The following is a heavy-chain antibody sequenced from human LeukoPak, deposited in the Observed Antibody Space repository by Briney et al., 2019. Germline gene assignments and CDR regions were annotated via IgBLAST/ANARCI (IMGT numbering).Heavy chain of an antibody. CDR1: GGSISSSSYY. Sequence: NPSETLSLTCTVSGGSISSSSYYWGWIRQPPGKGLEWIGSIYYSGSTYYNPSLKSRVTISVDTSKNQFSLKLSSVTAADTAVYYCARFTSGPFDPWGQGTLVTVSS. V-gene: IGHV4-39*07. CDR2: IYYSGST. D-gene: IGHD2-8*02. J-gene: IGHJ5*02. CDR3: ARFTSGPFDP.